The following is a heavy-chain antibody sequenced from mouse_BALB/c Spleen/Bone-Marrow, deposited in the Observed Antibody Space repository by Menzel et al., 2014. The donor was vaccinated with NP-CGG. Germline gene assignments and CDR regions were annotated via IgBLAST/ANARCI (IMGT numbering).Heavy chain of an antibody. CDR1: GFNIKDTY. V-gene: IGHV14-3*02. CDR3: ARIYYYGRGYFDY. J-gene: IGHJ2*01. Sequence: VQLQQSGAELVKPGASVKLSCTASGFNIKDTYMHWVKQRPEQGLEWIGRIDPANGNTKYDPKFQGKATITAGTSSNTAYLQLSSLTSEDTAAYYCARIYYYGRGYFDYWGQGTTLTVSS. D-gene: IGHD1-1*01. CDR2: IDPANGNT.